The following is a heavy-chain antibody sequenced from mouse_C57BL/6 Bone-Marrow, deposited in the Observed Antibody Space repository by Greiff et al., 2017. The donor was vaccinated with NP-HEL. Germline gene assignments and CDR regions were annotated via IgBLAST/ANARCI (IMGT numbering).Heavy chain of an antibody. D-gene: IGHD3-1*01. Sequence: VQLKQSGPELVKPGASVKISCKASGYSFTGYYMNWVKQSPEKSLEWIGEINPSTGGTTYNQKFKDKAKLTVDKSSSTAYWQLKILTSEDAAVYYCARGTGYYAMDYWGQGTSVTVSS. J-gene: IGHJ4*01. V-gene: IGHV1-42*01. CDR1: GYSFTGYY. CDR3: ARGTGYYAMDY. CDR2: INPSTGGT.